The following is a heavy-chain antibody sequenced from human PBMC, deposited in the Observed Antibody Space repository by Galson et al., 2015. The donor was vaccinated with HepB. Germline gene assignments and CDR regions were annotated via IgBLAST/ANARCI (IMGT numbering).Heavy chain of an antibody. V-gene: IGHV3-21*01. D-gene: IGHD6-13*01. J-gene: IGHJ5*02. CDR3: ARVVSSSWYTNWFDP. Sequence: SLRLSCAASGFTFSSYSMNWVRLAPGKGLEWVSSISSSSSYIYYADSVKGRFTISRDNAKNSLYLQMNSLRAEDTAVYYCARVVSSSWYTNWFDPWGQGTLVTVSS. CDR1: GFTFSSYS. CDR2: ISSSSSYI.